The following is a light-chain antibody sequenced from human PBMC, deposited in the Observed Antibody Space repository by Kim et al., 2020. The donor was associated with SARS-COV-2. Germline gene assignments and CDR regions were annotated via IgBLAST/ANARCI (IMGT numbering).Light chain of an antibody. CDR3: QQSNSYSLT. J-gene: IGKJ4*01. Sequence: DIQMTQSPSTLSASVGDRVTITCRASQSISSWLAWYQQKPGKAPKLLIYKASSLEGGVPSRFSGSGSGTEFTLTISSLQPDDFATYYCQQSNSYSLTFGGGTKVEIK. CDR2: KAS. V-gene: IGKV1-5*03. CDR1: QSISSW.